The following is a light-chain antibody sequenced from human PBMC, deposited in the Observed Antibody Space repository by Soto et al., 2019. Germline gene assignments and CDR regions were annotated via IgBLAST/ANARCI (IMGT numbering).Light chain of an antibody. J-gene: IGLJ2*01. Sequence: QSVLTQPPSASAPPGQRVTISCSGSTSNIGSNAVNWYQQLPGTAPKLLMYSNTQRPSGVPDRFSGSKSGTSASLAISGLQSEDESTYYFATWDDSLNVWLFGGGTKVTV. CDR1: TSNIGSNA. CDR3: ATWDDSLNVWL. V-gene: IGLV1-44*01. CDR2: SNT.